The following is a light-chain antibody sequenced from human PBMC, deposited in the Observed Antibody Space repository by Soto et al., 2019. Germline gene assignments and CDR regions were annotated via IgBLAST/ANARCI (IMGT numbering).Light chain of an antibody. CDR2: GAS. V-gene: IGKV3-15*01. Sequence: EIVMTQSPATLSVSPGERATLSCRASQSLNGNLAWYQQKPGQGPRLLIYGASTRAPGIPATFSGSGSGTEFPLTISSLQSEDFAVYHCQQYNKLPLTFGGGTKVEIK. CDR3: QQYNKLPLT. J-gene: IGKJ4*01. CDR1: QSLNGN.